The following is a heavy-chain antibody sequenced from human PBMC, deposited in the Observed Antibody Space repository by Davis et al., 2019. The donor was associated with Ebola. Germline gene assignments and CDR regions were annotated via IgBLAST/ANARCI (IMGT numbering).Heavy chain of an antibody. V-gene: IGHV3-53*01. CDR2: IYSGGST. Sequence: GGSLRLSCAASGFTFSRNYMTWVRQAPGKGLEWVSVIYSGGSTYYADSVKGRFTISRDNSKNTLYLQMNSLRAEDTAVYYCARVQLGSAAAFDYWGQGTLVTVSS. CDR1: GFTFSRNY. D-gene: IGHD6-19*01. J-gene: IGHJ4*02. CDR3: ARVQLGSAAAFDY.